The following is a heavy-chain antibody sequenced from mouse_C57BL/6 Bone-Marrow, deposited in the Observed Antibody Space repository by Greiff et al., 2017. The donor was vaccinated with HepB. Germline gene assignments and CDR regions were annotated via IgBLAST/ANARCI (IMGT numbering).Heavy chain of an antibody. V-gene: IGHV1-15*01. J-gene: IGHJ2*01. Sequence: VQLQQSGAELVRPGASVTLSCKASGYTFTDYEMHWVKQTPVHGLEWIGAIDPETGGTDYNQKFKGKAILTADKSSSTAYMELRSLTSADSAVYYCTRDRYYGYDVNFDYWGQGTTLTVSS. CDR3: TRDRYYGYDVNFDY. D-gene: IGHD2-2*01. CDR1: GYTFTDYE. CDR2: IDPETGGT.